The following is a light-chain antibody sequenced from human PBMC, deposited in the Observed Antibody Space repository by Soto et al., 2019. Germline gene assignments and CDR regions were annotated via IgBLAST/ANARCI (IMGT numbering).Light chain of an antibody. CDR1: QSVSNNY. CDR2: GAS. J-gene: IGKJ5*01. Sequence: VLPRSRGTLSLSPGARATLSGRASQSVSNNYLAWYQQKPGQAPGLVIYGASNRATGIPDRCSGSGSGTDFTLTISSLKSEDVAAYYCQQYNNWPTITFGQGTRLEIK. V-gene: IGKV3-20*01. CDR3: QQYNNWPTIT.